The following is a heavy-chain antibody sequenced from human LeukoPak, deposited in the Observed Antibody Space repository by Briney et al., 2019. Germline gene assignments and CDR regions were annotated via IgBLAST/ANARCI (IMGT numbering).Heavy chain of an antibody. J-gene: IGHJ5*02. CDR1: GGSFSSYY. CDR2: VSYNGGT. CDR3: ARVKGPIVLMVYATNWFDP. D-gene: IGHD2-8*01. Sequence: KSSETLSLTCTVSGGSFSSYYWSWIRQPPGKGLEWVGHVSYNGGTSYNPSLRSRVTLSIDTSKNQFSLRVDSVTAADTAVYYCARVKGPIVLMVYATNWFDPWGQGTLVTVSS. V-gene: IGHV4-59*01.